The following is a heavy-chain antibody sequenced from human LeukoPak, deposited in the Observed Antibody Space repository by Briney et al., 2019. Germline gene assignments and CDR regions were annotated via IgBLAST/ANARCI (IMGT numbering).Heavy chain of an antibody. V-gene: IGHV4-30-2*01. CDR1: GGSISSGGYY. Sequence: SETLSLTCTVSGGSISSGGYYWSWIRQPPGKGLEWIGYIYHSGSTYYNPSLKSRVTISVDRSKNQFSLKLSSVTAADTAVYYCARDREEIGYSSSSKHHFDYWGQGTLVTVSS. D-gene: IGHD6-6*01. CDR2: IYHSGST. J-gene: IGHJ4*02. CDR3: ARDREEIGYSSSSKHHFDY.